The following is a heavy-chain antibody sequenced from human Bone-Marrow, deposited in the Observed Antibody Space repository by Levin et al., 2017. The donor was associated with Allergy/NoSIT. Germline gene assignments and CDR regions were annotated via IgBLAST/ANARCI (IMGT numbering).Heavy chain of an antibody. V-gene: IGHV3-7*01. CDR2: IKQDGSEK. J-gene: IGHJ6*02. CDR1: GFTFSSYW. CDR3: AREWRGVTMVRGVIIPNYYDGMDV. Sequence: GGSLRLSCAASGFTFSSYWMSWVRQAPGKGLEWVANIKQDGSEKYYVDSVKGRFTISRDNAKNSLFLQMNSLRAEDTAVYYCAREWRGVTMVRGVIIPNYYDGMDVWGQGTTVTVSS. D-gene: IGHD3-10*01.